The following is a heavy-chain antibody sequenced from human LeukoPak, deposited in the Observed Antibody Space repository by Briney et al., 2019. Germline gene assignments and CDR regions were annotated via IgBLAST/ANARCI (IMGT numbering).Heavy chain of an antibody. D-gene: IGHD3-16*01. J-gene: IGHJ4*02. V-gene: IGHV3-48*04. CDR3: AVGGGY. CDR1: GFTFSSYT. Sequence: GGSLRLSCAASGFTFSSYTMNWVRQAPGKGLEWVSHISSIGTTIYYADSVKGRFTISRDNAKNSLFLQMNSLRAEDTAVYYCAVGGGYWGQGTLVTVSS. CDR2: ISSIGTTI.